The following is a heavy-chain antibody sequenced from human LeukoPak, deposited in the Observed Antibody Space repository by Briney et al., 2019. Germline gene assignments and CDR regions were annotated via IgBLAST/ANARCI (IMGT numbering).Heavy chain of an antibody. D-gene: IGHD3-22*01. CDR3: AKSWCYDSSGYYPFDY. V-gene: IGHV3-23*01. CDR2: ISASGGTT. CDR1: GFTFSSYA. J-gene: IGHJ4*02. Sequence: GGSLRLSCAVSGFTFSSYAMNWVRQAPGKGLEWVSVISASGGTTNYADSVKGRFTISRDNSMNTLYLQMSSLKAEDTAIYYCAKSWCYDSSGYYPFDYWGQGTLVTVSS.